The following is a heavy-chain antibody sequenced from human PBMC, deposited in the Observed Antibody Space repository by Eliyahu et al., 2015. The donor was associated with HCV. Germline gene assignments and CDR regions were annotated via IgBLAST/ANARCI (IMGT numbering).Heavy chain of an antibody. CDR3: ARQGYGSGSSYPTWFDP. CDR2: IYPGDSDT. D-gene: IGHD3-10*01. Sequence: EVQLVQSGAEVRKPGXSLKISCKGSGYXFTTXWIGWVRQMPGKGLEWMGIIYPGDSDTRYSPSFQGQVTISADKSISTAYLQWSSLKASDTAMYYCARQGYGSGSSYPTWFDPWGQGTLVTVSS. CDR1: GYXFTTXW. V-gene: IGHV5-51*01. J-gene: IGHJ5*02.